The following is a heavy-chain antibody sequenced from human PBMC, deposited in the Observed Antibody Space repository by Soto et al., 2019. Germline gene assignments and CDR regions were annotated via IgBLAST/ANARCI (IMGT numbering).Heavy chain of an antibody. J-gene: IGHJ4*02. CDR2: IYPGDHET. CDR1: GYTFSNFW. D-gene: IGHD6-13*01. CDR3: ARSPRSSPYFDY. V-gene: IGHV5-51*01. Sequence: PGESLKISCQCSGYTFSNFWIGWVRQLPGKGLEWMGIIYPGDHETRYSPSFHGKVTISADKSINTAYLQWNSLEASDTAFYFCARSPRSSPYFDYWGQGALVTSP.